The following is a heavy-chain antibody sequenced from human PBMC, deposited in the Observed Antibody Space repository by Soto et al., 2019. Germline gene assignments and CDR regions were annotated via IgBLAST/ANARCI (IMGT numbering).Heavy chain of an antibody. V-gene: IGHV4-34*01. CDR1: GGSFSGYY. Sequence: LETLSLTCAVYGGSFSGYYWSWIRQPPGKGLGWIGEINHSGSTNYNPSLKSRVTISVDTSKNQFSLKLSSVTAADTAVYYCARGDIYHSYYYGSGSLSRYAFDIWGQGTMVT. CDR2: INHSGST. CDR3: ARGDIYHSYYYGSGSLSRYAFDI. D-gene: IGHD3-10*01. J-gene: IGHJ3*02.